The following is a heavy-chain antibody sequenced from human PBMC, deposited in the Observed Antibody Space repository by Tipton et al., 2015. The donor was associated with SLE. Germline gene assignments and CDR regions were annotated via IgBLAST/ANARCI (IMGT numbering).Heavy chain of an antibody. CDR2: IYYSGSG. Sequence: TLSLTCTVSGGSISNYYWSWIRLPPGKGLECIGYIYYSGSGDYNPSLKSRVTMSIDTSKNQFSMKLSSVTAADTAVYYCARTVGSHRNYYFDYWGQGTLGTVSP. J-gene: IGHJ4*02. CDR3: ARTVGSHRNYYFDY. V-gene: IGHV4-59*01. CDR1: GGSISNYY. D-gene: IGHD1-26*01.